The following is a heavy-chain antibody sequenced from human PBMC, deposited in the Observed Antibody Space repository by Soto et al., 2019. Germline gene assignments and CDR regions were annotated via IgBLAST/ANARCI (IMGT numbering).Heavy chain of an antibody. V-gene: IGHV1-46*01. CDR2: INPSGGST. CDR3: ARADCSSTSCYFANYYYYGMDV. J-gene: IGHJ6*02. CDR1: GYTFTSYY. D-gene: IGHD2-2*01. Sequence: GASVKVSCKASGYTFTSYYMHWVRQAPGQGLEWMGIINPSGGSTSYAQKFQGGVTMTRDTSTSTVYMELSSLRSEDTAVYYCARADCSSTSCYFANYYYYGMDVWGQGTTVTVSS.